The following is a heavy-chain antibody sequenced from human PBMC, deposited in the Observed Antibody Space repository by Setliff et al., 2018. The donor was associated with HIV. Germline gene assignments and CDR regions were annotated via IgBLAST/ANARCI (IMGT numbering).Heavy chain of an antibody. V-gene: IGHV1-69*04. CDR1: GGAFISHT. Sequence: SVKVSCKASGGAFISHTFTWVRQAPGQGLEWMGRIIPILGIPNYAQNFQGRLTISADKSTRTAHLELSSLRSDDSAVYFCAKEQEIGSYLDPWGQGTLVTVSS. CDR2: IIPILGIP. J-gene: IGHJ5*02. CDR3: AKEQEIGSYLDP. D-gene: IGHD2-2*02.